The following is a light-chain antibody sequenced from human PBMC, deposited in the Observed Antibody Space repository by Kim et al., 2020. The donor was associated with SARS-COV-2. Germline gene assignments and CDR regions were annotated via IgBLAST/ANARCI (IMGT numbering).Light chain of an antibody. CDR3: CSYAGSSTFYVV. J-gene: IGLJ2*01. V-gene: IGLV2-23*02. CDR1: SSDVGSYNL. Sequence: SITLSCTGTSSDVGSYNLVSWYHQHPGKAPKLMIYEVSKRPSGVSNRFSGSKSGNTASLTISGLQAEDEADYYCCSYAGSSTFYVVFGGGTQLTVL. CDR2: EVS.